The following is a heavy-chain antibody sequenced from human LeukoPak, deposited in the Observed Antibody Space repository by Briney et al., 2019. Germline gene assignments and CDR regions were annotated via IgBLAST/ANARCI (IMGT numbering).Heavy chain of an antibody. J-gene: IGHJ2*01. CDR3: ARDPFYSNCGVYFDL. Sequence: GASVKVSCKASGGTFSSYAISWVRQAPGQGLEWMGRIIPILGIANYAQKFQGRVTITADKSTSTAYMELSSLRSEDTAVYYCARDPFYSNCGVYFDLWGRGTLVTVSS. CDR1: GGTFSSYA. CDR2: IIPILGIA. V-gene: IGHV1-69*04. D-gene: IGHD4-4*01.